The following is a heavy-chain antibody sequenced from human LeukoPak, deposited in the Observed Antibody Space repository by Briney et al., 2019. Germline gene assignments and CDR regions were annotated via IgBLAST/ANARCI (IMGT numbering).Heavy chain of an antibody. V-gene: IGHV3-23*01. Sequence: GGSLRLSCAASGFTFTRYGMSWVRQAPGKGLEWVSSISGSGDSTYYADSVKGRFTISRDNSKNTLYLQMNSLRAEDTAVYYCAKAAYYDILTGYAFDIWGQGTMVTVSS. D-gene: IGHD3-9*01. CDR3: AKAAYYDILTGYAFDI. J-gene: IGHJ3*02. CDR2: ISGSGDST. CDR1: GFTFTRYG.